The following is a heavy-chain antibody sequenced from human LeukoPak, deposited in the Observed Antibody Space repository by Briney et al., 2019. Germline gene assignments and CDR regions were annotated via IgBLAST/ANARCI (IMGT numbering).Heavy chain of an antibody. CDR2: IYSGGST. CDR1: GFTFDDYA. V-gene: IGHV3-53*01. CDR3: ASLSSWDYYFDY. D-gene: IGHD6-13*01. J-gene: IGHJ4*02. Sequence: GRSLRLSCAASGFTFDDYAMHWVRQAPGKGLEWVSVIYSGGSTYYADSVKGRFTISRDNSKNTLYLQMNSLRAEDTAVYYCASLSSWDYYFDYWGQGTLVTVSS.